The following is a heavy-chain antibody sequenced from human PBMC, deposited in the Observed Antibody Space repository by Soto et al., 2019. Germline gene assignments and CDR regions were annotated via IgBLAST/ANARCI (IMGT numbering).Heavy chain of an antibody. V-gene: IGHV1-24*01. CDR3: ATRGSSCWSINCYFDL. CDR2: FDPEDGET. CDR1: GYTLTELS. Sequence: GASVKVSCKVSGYTLTELSMHWVRQAPGKGLEWMGGFDPEDGETIYAQKFQGRVTMTEDTSTDTAYMELSSLRSEDTAVYYCATRGSSCWSINCYFDLWSRGTLVTVSS. J-gene: IGHJ2*01. D-gene: IGHD6-19*01.